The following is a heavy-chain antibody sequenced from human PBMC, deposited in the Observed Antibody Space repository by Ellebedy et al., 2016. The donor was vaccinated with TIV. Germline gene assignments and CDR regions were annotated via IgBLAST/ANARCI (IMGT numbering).Heavy chain of an antibody. V-gene: IGHV3-30*18. CDR2: ISYDGSNK. Sequence: PGGSLRLSCAASGFTFSNYGMHWVRQAPGKGLEWVSVISYDGSNKYYAYSVKGRFTISRDNSKNTLYVQMNSLRAEDTAVYYCAKVADYYHDSSGFPDNWGQGTLVTVSS. J-gene: IGHJ4*02. D-gene: IGHD3-22*01. CDR1: GFTFSNYG. CDR3: AKVADYYHDSSGFPDN.